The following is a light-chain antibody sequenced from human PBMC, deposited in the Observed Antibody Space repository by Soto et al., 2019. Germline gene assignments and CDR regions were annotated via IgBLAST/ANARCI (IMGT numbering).Light chain of an antibody. Sequence: QSALTQPASVSGSPGQSITISCTGTSSDVGGYNYVSWYQQHPGKAPKLMIYDVSNRPSGVSNRFSGSKSGNTASLTISGLQAEDVADYYCSSYTSSSTLAFGGGTTLTVL. CDR2: DVS. CDR1: SSDVGGYNY. V-gene: IGLV2-14*01. J-gene: IGLJ3*02. CDR3: SSYTSSSTLA.